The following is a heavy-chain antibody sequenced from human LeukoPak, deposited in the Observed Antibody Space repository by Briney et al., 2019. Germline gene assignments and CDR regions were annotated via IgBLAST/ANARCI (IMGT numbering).Heavy chain of an antibody. V-gene: IGHV3-7*01. CDR1: GFTFSSYW. J-gene: IGHJ4*02. Sequence: GGSLRLSCAASGFTFSSYWLSWVRQAPGKGLEWVANIKQDGSEKYYVDSVRGRFTISRDNAKNSLYMQMNSLRAEDTAVSYCARAKQYYDFWSGYYYFDYWGQGTLVTVSS. D-gene: IGHD3-3*01. CDR2: IKQDGSEK. CDR3: ARAKQYYDFWSGYYYFDY.